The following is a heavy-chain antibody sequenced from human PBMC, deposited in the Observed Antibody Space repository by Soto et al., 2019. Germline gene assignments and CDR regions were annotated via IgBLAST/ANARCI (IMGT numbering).Heavy chain of an antibody. CDR2: IKQDGSEK. Sequence: GGSLRLSCAASGFTFSSYWMSWVRQAPGKGLEWEANIKQDGSEKYYVDSVKGRFTISRDNAKNSLYLQMNSLRTEDTAVYYCAREGGATSFDYWGQGTLVTVSS. CDR1: GFTFSSYW. V-gene: IGHV3-7*01. D-gene: IGHD1-26*01. J-gene: IGHJ4*02. CDR3: AREGGATSFDY.